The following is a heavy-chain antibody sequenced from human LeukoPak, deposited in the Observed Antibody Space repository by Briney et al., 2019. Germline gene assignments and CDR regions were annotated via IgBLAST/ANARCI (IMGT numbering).Heavy chain of an antibody. CDR1: GFTFSTYT. V-gene: IGHV3-48*01. D-gene: IGHD3-16*02. CDR2: ITSGSSTI. Sequence: QTGGSLRLSCAASGFTFSTYTMNWVRQAPGKGLEWVSYITSGSSTIHYADSVKGRFTISRDNAKNSLYLQMNSLRAEDTAVYYCARGPTNYDHVWGSYRSYYFDYWGQGALVTVSS. CDR3: ARGPTNYDHVWGSYRSYYFDY. J-gene: IGHJ4*02.